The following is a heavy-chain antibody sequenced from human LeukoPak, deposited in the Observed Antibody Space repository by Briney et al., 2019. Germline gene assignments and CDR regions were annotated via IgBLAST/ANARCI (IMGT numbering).Heavy chain of an antibody. J-gene: IGHJ4*02. CDR1: GYIFTNYV. D-gene: IGHD1-1*01. CDR2: INAGNGNT. V-gene: IGHV1-3*01. Sequence: ASVKVSCKASGYIFTNYVIHWVRQAPGQRLEWMGWINAGNGNTKYSQKFQGRVTITRDTSASTAYMELSSLRSEDTAVYYCARETGAQDWGQGTLVTVSS. CDR3: ARETGAQD.